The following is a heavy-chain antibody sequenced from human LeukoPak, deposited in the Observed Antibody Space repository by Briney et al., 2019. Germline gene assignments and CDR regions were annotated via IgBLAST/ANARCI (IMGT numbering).Heavy chain of an antibody. CDR3: VKFRGIQHYNFHMEV. CDR2: LTGSSGNT. CDR1: GFTFSNYA. J-gene: IGHJ6*03. Sequence: GGSLRLSCAASGFTFSNYAMSRVRQAPGKGLEWVSGLTGSSGNTYYADPVKVRFTIARDNSTNTLSLHSNSPRAEDAVVYYCVKFRGIQHYNFHMEVWGKRTTVTVS. D-gene: IGHD3-10*01. V-gene: IGHV3-23*01.